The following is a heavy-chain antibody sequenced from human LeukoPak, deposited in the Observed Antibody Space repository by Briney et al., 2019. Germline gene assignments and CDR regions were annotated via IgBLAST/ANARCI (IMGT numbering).Heavy chain of an antibody. CDR3: ARGPGPIAGAKNAFDI. CDR2: ISYDGSNK. CDR1: GLTFTSYA. J-gene: IGHJ3*02. V-gene: IGHV3-30*01. Sequence: GGSLRLSCAASGLTFTSYAMHWVRQAPGKGLEWVAVISYDGSNKYYADSMKGRFTISGDKSKNTLYLQLNGLRPEDTAVYYCARGPGPIAGAKNAFDIWGQGTLVTVAS. D-gene: IGHD1-26*01.